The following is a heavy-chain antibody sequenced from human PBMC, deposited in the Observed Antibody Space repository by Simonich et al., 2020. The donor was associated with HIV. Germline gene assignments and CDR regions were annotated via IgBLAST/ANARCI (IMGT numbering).Heavy chain of an antibody. CDR1: GDTISSYY. Sequence: QVQLQESGPGLVKPSETLSLTCTVSGDTISSYYWSWIRQPPGKGLEWIGHIYYTGITNYNPSLQSRFTISVDTSKNQFSLNLTSGTAADTAVYYCARGLFLSSWAPFHYWGQGTLVTVSS. CDR2: IYYTGIT. CDR3: ARGLFLSSWAPFHY. V-gene: IGHV4-59*08. D-gene: IGHD6-13*01. J-gene: IGHJ4*02.